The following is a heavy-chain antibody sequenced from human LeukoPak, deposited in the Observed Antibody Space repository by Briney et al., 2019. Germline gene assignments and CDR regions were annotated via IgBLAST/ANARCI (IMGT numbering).Heavy chain of an antibody. CDR1: GFTFSSYA. CDR3: ARQYGSGSWGAFDI. Sequence: GGSLRLSCAASGFTFSSYAMTWVRQAPVKGLEWLSVVTDTGGNTYHADSVKGRFTISRDNSKNTLYLQMNSLRAEDTAVYYCARQYGSGSWGAFDIWGQGTMVTVSS. V-gene: IGHV3-23*01. D-gene: IGHD3-10*01. J-gene: IGHJ3*02. CDR2: VTDTGGNT.